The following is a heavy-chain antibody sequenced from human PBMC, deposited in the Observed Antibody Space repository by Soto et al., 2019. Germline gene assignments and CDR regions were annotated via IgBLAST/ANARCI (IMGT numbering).Heavy chain of an antibody. CDR2: IYYSGST. V-gene: IGHV4-59*01. CDR3: ARVGYCSGGSCYFPFDY. Sequence: PSETLSLTCTVSGGSISRYYSSWIRQPPGKGLEWIGYIYYSGSTNYNPSLKSRVTISVDTSKNQFSLKLSSVTAADTAVYYCARVGYCSGGSCYFPFDYWGQGTLVTVSS. D-gene: IGHD2-15*01. CDR1: GGSISRYY. J-gene: IGHJ4*02.